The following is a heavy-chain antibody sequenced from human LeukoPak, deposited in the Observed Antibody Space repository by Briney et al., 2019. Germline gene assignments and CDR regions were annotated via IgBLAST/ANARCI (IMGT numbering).Heavy chain of an antibody. J-gene: IGHJ4*02. CDR3: ATDRGYTYGHPFDS. D-gene: IGHD5-18*01. Sequence: HPGGSLRLSCAASGFTFSSYAMSWVRQAPEKGLEWVSAISGSGGSTYYADSVKGRFTISRDNSKNTLYLQMNSLRAEDTAVYYCATDRGYTYGHPFDSWGQGTLVTVSS. CDR2: ISGSGGST. V-gene: IGHV3-23*01. CDR1: GFTFSSYA.